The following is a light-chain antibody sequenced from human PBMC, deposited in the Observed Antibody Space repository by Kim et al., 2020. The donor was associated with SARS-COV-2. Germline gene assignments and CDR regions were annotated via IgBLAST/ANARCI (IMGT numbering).Light chain of an antibody. J-gene: IGLJ3*02. CDR2: YDS. CDR3: QVWDSSSDHPV. CDR1: NIRSKG. Sequence: APGKTARITCGGNNIRSKGVHWYHRKPGQAPVLVIYYDSDRPSGIPERFSGSNSGNTATLTISRVEAGDEADYYCQVWDSSSDHPVFGGGTQLTVL. V-gene: IGLV3-21*04.